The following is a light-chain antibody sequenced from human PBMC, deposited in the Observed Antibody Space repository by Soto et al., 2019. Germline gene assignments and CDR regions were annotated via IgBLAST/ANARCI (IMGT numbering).Light chain of an antibody. CDR3: QVWDSSIGV. J-gene: IGLJ3*02. CDR2: RDS. CDR1: NIGSKN. Sequence: SSELTQPLSVSVALGQTARITCGGNNIGSKNVHWYQQKPGQAPVLVIYRDSNRPSGIPERFSGSNSGNTATLTISRAQAGDEADYYCQVWDSSIGVFGGGTKLTVL. V-gene: IGLV3-9*01.